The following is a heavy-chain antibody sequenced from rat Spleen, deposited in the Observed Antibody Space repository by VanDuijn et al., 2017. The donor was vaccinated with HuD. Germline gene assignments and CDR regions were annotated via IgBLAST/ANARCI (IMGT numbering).Heavy chain of an antibody. V-gene: IGHV5-27*01. Sequence: EVQLVESGGGLVQPGRSLKLSCAASGFTFNNYYMVWVRQAPTKGLEWVASISNTGGSIYYPDSVKGRFTISRHNTQNTLYLQMNSLRSEDTATYYCTTDRDYYSSYIPRFAYWGQGVMVTVSS. J-gene: IGHJ2*01. CDR1: GFTFNNYY. CDR2: ISNTGGSI. D-gene: IGHD1-2*01. CDR3: TTDRDYYSSYIPRFAY.